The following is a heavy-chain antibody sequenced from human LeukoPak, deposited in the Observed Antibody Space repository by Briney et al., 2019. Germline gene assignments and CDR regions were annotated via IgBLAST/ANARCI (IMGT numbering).Heavy chain of an antibody. J-gene: IGHJ3*02. CDR2: INPSGGST. V-gene: IGHV1-46*01. CDR3: ARDRERKYAFDI. CDR1: GYTFTSCY. Sequence: GASVKVSCKASGYTFTSCYMHWVRQAPGQGLEWMGIINPSGGSTSYAQKFQGRVTMTRDMSTSTVYMELSSLRSEDTAVYYCARDRERKYAFDIWGQGTMVTVSS. D-gene: IGHD1-1*01.